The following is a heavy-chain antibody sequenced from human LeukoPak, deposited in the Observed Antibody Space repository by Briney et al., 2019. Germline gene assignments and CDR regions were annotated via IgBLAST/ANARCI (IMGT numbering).Heavy chain of an antibody. Sequence: SVKVSCKASGGTFSSYAISWVRQAPGQGLEWMGGIIPIFGTANYAQKFQGRVTITADKSTSTAYMELSSLRSEDTAVYYCARGGRRDGYNPHFDYWGQGTLVTVSS. CDR3: ARGGRRDGYNPHFDY. D-gene: IGHD5-24*01. CDR2: IIPIFGTA. J-gene: IGHJ4*02. CDR1: GGTFSSYA. V-gene: IGHV1-69*06.